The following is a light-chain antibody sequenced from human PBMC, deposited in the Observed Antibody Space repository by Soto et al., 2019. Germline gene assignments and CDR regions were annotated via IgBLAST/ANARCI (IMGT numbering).Light chain of an antibody. Sequence: IELTQSPSSLSSSAGDRATISCRASQSISSYLSWYQQKPGQAPRLLIYEASTMATGIPARFSGSGSGTDFTLTISSLEPDDFAVYYCQQYGSYSGTFGQGTKVDIK. J-gene: IGKJ1*01. CDR2: EAS. CDR3: QQYGSYSGT. CDR1: QSISSY. V-gene: IGKV3-11*01.